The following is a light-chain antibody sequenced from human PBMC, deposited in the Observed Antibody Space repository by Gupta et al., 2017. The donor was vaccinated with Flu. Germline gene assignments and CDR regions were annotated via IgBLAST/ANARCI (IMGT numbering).Light chain of an antibody. V-gene: IGLV1-40*01. Sequence: QSVLTQPPSVSGAPGQRVNISCPGSSPNIGAGYDVHWFRQLHGTAPKLLICGHNNRPSGGPYRFSCSKSGTSTSLAITGLQAEDDADYYCQSYDISLSGWVFGGGTKLTVL. CDR2: GHN. CDR1: SPNIGAGYD. CDR3: QSYDISLSGWV. J-gene: IGLJ3*02.